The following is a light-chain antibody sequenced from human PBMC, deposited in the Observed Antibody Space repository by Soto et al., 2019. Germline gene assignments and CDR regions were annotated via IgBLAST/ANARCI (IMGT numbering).Light chain of an antibody. Sequence: QSALTQPASVSGSPGQSITISCTGTSSDVGSYNLVSWYQQHPGKAPNLMIYEVSKRPSGVSNRFSGSKSGNTASLTISGLQAEDEADYYCCSYACSSSWVFGGGTKLTVL. V-gene: IGLV2-23*02. J-gene: IGLJ3*02. CDR3: CSYACSSSWV. CDR2: EVS. CDR1: SSDVGSYNL.